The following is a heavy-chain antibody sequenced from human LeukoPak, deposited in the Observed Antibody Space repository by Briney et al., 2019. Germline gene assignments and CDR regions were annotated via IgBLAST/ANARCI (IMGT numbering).Heavy chain of an antibody. CDR1: GYTFTSYG. V-gene: IGHV1-18*01. Sequence: ASVRVSCKASGYTFTSYGISWVRQAPGQGLEWMGWISAYNGNTNYAQKLQGRVTMTTDTSTSTAYMELRSLRSDDTAVYYCAREITPLYYYDSSGYSNWFDPWGQGTLVTVSS. CDR2: ISAYNGNT. D-gene: IGHD3-22*01. J-gene: IGHJ5*01. CDR3: AREITPLYYYDSSGYSNWFDP.